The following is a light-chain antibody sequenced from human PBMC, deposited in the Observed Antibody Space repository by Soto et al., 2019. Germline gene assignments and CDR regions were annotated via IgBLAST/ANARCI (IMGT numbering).Light chain of an antibody. CDR1: QSVSST. J-gene: IGKJ1*01. V-gene: IGKV3-20*01. CDR2: GAS. Sequence: TQAPTTLSVSPGEGATLSCWASQSVSSTLAWYQQKTGQDPRLLIYGASTRATGIANRCSGSGSGRNLIITISRMVHPDDAVYYCQQYGNSHQTFGQGTKVAIK. CDR3: QQYGNSHQT.